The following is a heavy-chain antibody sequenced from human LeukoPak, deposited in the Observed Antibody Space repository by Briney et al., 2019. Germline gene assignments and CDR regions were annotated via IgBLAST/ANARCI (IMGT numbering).Heavy chain of an antibody. J-gene: IGHJ5*02. CDR2: MNPYSGNT. CDR1: GYTFTSYD. V-gene: IGHV1-8*01. CDR3: ARVAGYDILTGYYKEWFDP. Sequence: ASVKVSCKASGYTFTSYDINWVRQATGQGLEWMGWMNPYSGNTGYAQKFQGRVTMTRNTSISTAYMELSSLRSEDTAVYYCARVAGYDILTGYYKEWFDPWGQGTLVTGSS. D-gene: IGHD3-9*01.